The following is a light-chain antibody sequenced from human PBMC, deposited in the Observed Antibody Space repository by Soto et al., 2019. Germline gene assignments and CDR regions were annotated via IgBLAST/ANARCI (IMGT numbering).Light chain of an antibody. J-gene: IGKJ4*01. V-gene: IGKV1D-12*01. CDR2: AAS. CDR1: QYINSW. CDR3: QQADSCPLT. Sequence: DIQMTQSPSSVSASVGDRIIITCRSSQYINSWLAWYQQKPGEAPQLLIFAASRLHGGVTSRFSGSGSGTDFTLTIDNLQPEDFATYYCQQADSCPLTFGGGTKVEVK.